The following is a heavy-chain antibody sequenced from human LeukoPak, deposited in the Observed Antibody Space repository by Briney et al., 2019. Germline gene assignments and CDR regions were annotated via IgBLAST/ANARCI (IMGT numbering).Heavy chain of an antibody. V-gene: IGHV1-2*02. Sequence: ASVKVSCKASGYTFTGYYMHWVRQAPGQGLEWMGWINPNSGGTNYAQKFQGRVTMTRDTSISTAYMELSRLRSDDTAAYYCARRMYFYGRSGYYQGYAFDIWGQGTMVTVSS. D-gene: IGHD3-22*01. CDR2: INPNSGGT. CDR1: GYTFTGYY. J-gene: IGHJ3*02. CDR3: ARRMYFYGRSGYYQGYAFDI.